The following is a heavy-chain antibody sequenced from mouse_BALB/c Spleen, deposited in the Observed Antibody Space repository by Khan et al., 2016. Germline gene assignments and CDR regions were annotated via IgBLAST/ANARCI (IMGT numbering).Heavy chain of an antibody. D-gene: IGHD2-2*01. J-gene: IGHJ2*01. CDR2: INPSNGYT. CDR1: GYTFTSYT. Sequence: VQLQESGAELARPGASVKMSCKASGYTFTSYTMHWVKQRPGQGLEWIGNINPSNGYTNYNQKFKDKATLTADKSSSTAYMQLSSLTSEDSAVXYCARSRRRGGNDLFDYWGQGTTLTVTS. V-gene: IGHV1-4*01. CDR3: ARSRRRGGNDLFDY.